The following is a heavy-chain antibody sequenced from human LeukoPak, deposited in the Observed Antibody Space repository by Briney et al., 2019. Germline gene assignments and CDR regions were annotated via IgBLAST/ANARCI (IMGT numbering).Heavy chain of an antibody. J-gene: IGHJ4*02. CDR1: GFTFSNYG. Sequence: GRSLRLPCAASGFTFSNYGMHWVRQTPGKGLEWVAVIWYDGSNKDYGDSVKGRFTISRDNSKNTLYLQINSLRAEDTAVYYCARDRSVDYFDYWGQGTLVTVSS. CDR2: IWYDGSNK. D-gene: IGHD3-3*01. V-gene: IGHV3-33*01. CDR3: ARDRSVDYFDY.